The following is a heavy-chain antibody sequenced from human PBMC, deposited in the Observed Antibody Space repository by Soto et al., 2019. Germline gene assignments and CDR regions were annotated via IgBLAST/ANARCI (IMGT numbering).Heavy chain of an antibody. CDR1: GGTFSSYT. J-gene: IGHJ4*02. V-gene: IGHV1-69*02. CDR3: ARVLLGYGSGGSCDDTDY. Sequence: QVQLVQSGAEVKKPGSSVKVSCKASGGTFSSYTISWVRQAPGQGLEWMGRIIPILGIANYAQKFQGRVTITADKSTSTAYMALSSLRSEDTAVYYCARVLLGYGSGGSCDDTDYWGQGTLVTVSS. D-gene: IGHD2-15*01. CDR2: IIPILGIA.